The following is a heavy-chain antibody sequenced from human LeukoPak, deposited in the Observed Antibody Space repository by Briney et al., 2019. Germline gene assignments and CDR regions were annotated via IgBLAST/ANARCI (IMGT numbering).Heavy chain of an antibody. J-gene: IGHJ4*02. CDR3: ARDYSGSYLDY. V-gene: IGHV4-59*01. Sequence: SETLSLTCTVSGGSISIYYWSWIRQPPGKELEWIGYIYYSGSTNYNPSLKSRVTISLDTSKNQFSLKLSSVTAADTAVYYCARDYSGSYLDYWGQGTLVTVSS. CDR2: IYYSGST. D-gene: IGHD1-26*01. CDR1: GGSISIYY.